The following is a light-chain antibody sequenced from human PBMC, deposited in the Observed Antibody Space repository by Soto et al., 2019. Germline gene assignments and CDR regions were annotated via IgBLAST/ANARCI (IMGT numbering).Light chain of an antibody. CDR1: SSNIGAGYD. V-gene: IGLV1-40*01. CDR3: QSYYNSLSGPY. J-gene: IGLJ2*01. CDR2: GNN. Sequence: QSVLTQPPSVSGAPGQRVTISCTGSSSNIGAGYDVHWYQQLPGTAPKLLIYGNNIRPSGVPDRFSASRSVTSAYLAITGLQAEDEAVYYCQSYYNSLSGPYFGGGTKLTVL.